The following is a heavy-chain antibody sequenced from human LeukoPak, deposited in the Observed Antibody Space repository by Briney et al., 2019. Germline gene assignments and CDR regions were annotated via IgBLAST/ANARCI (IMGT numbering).Heavy chain of an antibody. CDR1: GFTFSSTW. CDR3: ARDGALTVGSFDI. J-gene: IGHJ3*02. Sequence: PGGFLRLSCAASGFTFSSTWMTWVRQAPGKGLEWVANIKEDGSLRDYVDSVKGRFTIFRDNAKNSLYLQMNSLRHEDTAVYYCARDGALTVGSFDIWGQGTMVTVSS. V-gene: IGHV3-7*04. CDR2: IKEDGSLR. D-gene: IGHD1-26*01.